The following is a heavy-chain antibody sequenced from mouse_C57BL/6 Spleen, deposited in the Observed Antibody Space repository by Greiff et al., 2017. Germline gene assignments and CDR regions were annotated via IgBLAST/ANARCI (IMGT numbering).Heavy chain of an antibody. Sequence: EVKVVESGGGLVKPGGSLKLSCAASGFTFSSYTMSWVRQTPEKRLEWVATISGGGGNTYYPDSVKGRFTISRDNAKNTLYLQMSSLRSEDTALYYCARDYGSSYYFDYWGQGTTLTVSS. J-gene: IGHJ2*01. CDR3: ARDYGSSYYFDY. D-gene: IGHD1-1*01. V-gene: IGHV5-9*01. CDR2: ISGGGGNT. CDR1: GFTFSSYT.